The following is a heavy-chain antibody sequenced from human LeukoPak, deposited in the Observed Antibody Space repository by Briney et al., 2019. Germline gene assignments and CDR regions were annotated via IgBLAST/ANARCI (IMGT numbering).Heavy chain of an antibody. CDR2: IYYSGST. D-gene: IGHD3-9*01. CDR1: GGSISSGDYY. J-gene: IGHJ2*01. CDR3: ARGLTTLGDWYFDL. V-gene: IGHV4-30-4*01. Sequence: SETLSLTCTVSGGSISSGDYYWSWIRQPPGKGLEWIGYIYYSGSTYYNPSLKSRVTISVDTSKNQFSLKLSSVTAADTAVYYCARGLTTLGDWYFDLWGRGTLVTVSS.